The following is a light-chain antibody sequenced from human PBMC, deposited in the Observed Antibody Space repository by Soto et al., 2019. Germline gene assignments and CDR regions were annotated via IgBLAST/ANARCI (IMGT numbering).Light chain of an antibody. V-gene: IGKV1-39*01. CDR2: ASS. CDR1: QSVSIY. J-gene: IGKJ2*01. Sequence: DIQMTQSPSSLSASVGARVTITCRTSQSVSIYVNWYPQKPGKAPILLVYASSSLQSGVPSRFSGSGSGTDFTLTISSLEHEDVATYYCQQSYSTRPFGQGTKVDIK. CDR3: QQSYSTRP.